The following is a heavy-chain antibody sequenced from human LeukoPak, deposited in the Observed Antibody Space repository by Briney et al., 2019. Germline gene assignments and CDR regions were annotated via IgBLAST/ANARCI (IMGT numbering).Heavy chain of an antibody. Sequence: SETLCLTCTVSGGSISSSSYYWGCIRQPPGKGLEWIGSIYYSGSTYYNPSLKSRVTISVDTSKNQFSLKLSSVTAADTAVYYCASTMVRGVITHFDYWGQGTLVTVSS. J-gene: IGHJ4*02. CDR3: ASTMVRGVITHFDY. CDR1: GGSISSSSYY. V-gene: IGHV4-39*01. CDR2: IYYSGST. D-gene: IGHD3-10*01.